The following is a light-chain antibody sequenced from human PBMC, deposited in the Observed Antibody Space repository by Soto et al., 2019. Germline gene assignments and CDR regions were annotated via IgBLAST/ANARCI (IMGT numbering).Light chain of an antibody. CDR2: DAS. J-gene: IGKJ2*01. V-gene: IGKV3-20*01. CDR3: QQYERPPFA. CDR1: QRVSNSY. Sequence: EIVLTQSPGTLSLSPGDRATLSCRASQRVSNSYLAWYQQKPGQAPRLLIYDASTRAAGVPDRVTVCGSGTDFTLTISALEPEDFALSFCQQYERPPFAFGQGTRLEI.